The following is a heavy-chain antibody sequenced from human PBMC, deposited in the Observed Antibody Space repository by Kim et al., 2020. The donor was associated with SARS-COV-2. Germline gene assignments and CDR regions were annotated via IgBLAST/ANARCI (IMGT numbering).Heavy chain of an antibody. CDR1: GGSISSYY. J-gene: IGHJ5*02. V-gene: IGHV4-59*01. Sequence: SETLSLTCTVSGGSISSYYCSWIRKPPGQGLEWVGYIYYSGSTNYNYTLKSRVPISVDMSTNQFSLTLSPVTVAATAASFCARAGTILHWLPQLVGWFYP. CDR2: IYYSGST. CDR3: ARAGTILHWLPQLVGWFYP. D-gene: IGHD6-13*01.